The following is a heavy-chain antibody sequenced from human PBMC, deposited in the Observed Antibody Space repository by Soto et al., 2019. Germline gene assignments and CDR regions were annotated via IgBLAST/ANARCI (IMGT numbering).Heavy chain of an antibody. J-gene: IGHJ4*02. D-gene: IGHD3-10*01. CDR3: AREIWFGEGLLFDY. Sequence: SETLSLTCTVSGGSISSGDYYWRWIRQPPGKCLEWIGYIYYSGSTYYNPSLKSRVTISVDTSKNQFSLKLSSVTAADTAVYYCAREIWFGEGLLFDYWGQGTLVTVYS. CDR2: IYYSGST. V-gene: IGHV4-30-4*01. CDR1: GGSISSGDYY.